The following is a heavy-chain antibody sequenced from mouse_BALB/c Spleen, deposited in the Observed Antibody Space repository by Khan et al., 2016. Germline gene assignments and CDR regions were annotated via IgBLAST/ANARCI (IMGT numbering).Heavy chain of an antibody. CDR2: ISYSGST. CDR1: GYSITSDYA. J-gene: IGHJ4*01. Sequence: VQLKESGPGLVKPSQSLSLTCTVTGYSITSDYAWNWIRQFPVNRLEWMGYISYSGSTSYNPSLKSRISITRDTSKNQFFLQLNSVTSEDTATYYCARSDYGDKDAMDYWGQGTSVTVSS. CDR3: ARSDYGDKDAMDY. D-gene: IGHD1-1*01. V-gene: IGHV3-2*02.